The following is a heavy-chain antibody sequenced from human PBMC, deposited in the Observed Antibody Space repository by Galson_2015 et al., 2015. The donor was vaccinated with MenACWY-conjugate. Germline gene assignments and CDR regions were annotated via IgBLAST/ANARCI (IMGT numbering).Heavy chain of an antibody. J-gene: IGHJ4*02. Sequence: SLRLSCATSAFSVGSNYMSWVRQAPGKGLEWVSIIYSGGVTYYADSVKGRFTISRDNSKNTLYLQMNYLRAEDSAVYYCARVGGSSLAPFDYWGQGTLVTVSS. D-gene: IGHD6-6*01. CDR2: IYSGGVT. CDR3: ARVGGSSLAPFDY. V-gene: IGHV3-53*01. CDR1: AFSVGSNY.